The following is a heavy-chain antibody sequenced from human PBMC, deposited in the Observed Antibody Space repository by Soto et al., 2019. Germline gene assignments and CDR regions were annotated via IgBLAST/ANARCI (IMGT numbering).Heavy chain of an antibody. Sequence: QVQLVQSGAEVKKPGSSVKVSCKASGNTFSKYAISWVRQAPGQGLEWMGGLIPILGTAKYAQKFQGRVTITADESTRTAYMELSSVRFEDTAVYYWARDSHDYIWGSYRNGMDVWGQGTTVSVSS. CDR3: ARDSHDYIWGSYRNGMDV. CDR1: GNTFSKYA. D-gene: IGHD3-16*02. V-gene: IGHV1-69*01. CDR2: LIPILGTA. J-gene: IGHJ6*02.